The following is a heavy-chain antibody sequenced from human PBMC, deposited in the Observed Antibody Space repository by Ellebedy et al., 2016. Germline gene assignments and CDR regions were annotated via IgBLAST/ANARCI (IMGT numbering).Heavy chain of an antibody. CDR3: ARDLVNPDY. CDR2: ISAYDGAT. Sequence: ASVKVSCKTFGYTFTTHGISWVRQAPGQGLEWMGWISAYDGATNYPQKFQGRVTMTTDSSTRTAYLELGRLTSDDTAVYYCARDLVNPDYWGQGTLVTVSS. J-gene: IGHJ4*02. V-gene: IGHV1-18*04. D-gene: IGHD3-9*01. CDR1: GYTFTTHG.